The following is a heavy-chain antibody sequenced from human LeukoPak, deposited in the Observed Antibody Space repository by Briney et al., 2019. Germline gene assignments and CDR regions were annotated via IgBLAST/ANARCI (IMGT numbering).Heavy chain of an antibody. V-gene: IGHV1-18*01. D-gene: IGHD3-10*01. J-gene: IGHJ6*03. CDR2: ISAYNDNT. CDR1: GYTFTSYG. CDR3: AREKSNHYYGSGSYYYYYMDV. Sequence: ASVKVSCKASGYTFTSYGISWVRQAPGQGLEWMGWISAYNDNTNYAQKFQGRVTMTTDTSTSTAYMELRSLRSDDTAVYYCAREKSNHYYGSGSYYYYYMDVWGKGTTVTVSS.